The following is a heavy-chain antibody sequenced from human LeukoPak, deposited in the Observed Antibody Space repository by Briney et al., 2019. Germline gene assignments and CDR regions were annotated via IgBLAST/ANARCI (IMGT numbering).Heavy chain of an antibody. CDR3: ARAWGDGYNFDY. Sequence: SETLSLTCTVSGGSISSGSYYWSWIRQPAGKGLEWIGHIYTSGSTNYNPSLKSRVTISIDTSKNQFSLKLSSVTAADTAVYYCARAWGDGYNFDYWGQGTLVTVSS. V-gene: IGHV4-61*09. CDR2: IYTSGST. J-gene: IGHJ4*02. CDR1: GGSISSGSYY. D-gene: IGHD5-24*01.